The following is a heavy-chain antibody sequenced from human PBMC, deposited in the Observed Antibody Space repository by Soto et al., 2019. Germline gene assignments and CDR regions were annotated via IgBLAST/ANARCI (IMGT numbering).Heavy chain of an antibody. J-gene: IGHJ5*02. CDR2: IYYSGST. V-gene: IGHV4-31*03. Sequence: QVQLQESGPGLVKPSQTLSLTCTVSGGSISSGGYYWSWIRQHPGKGLEWIGYIYYSGSTYYNPSLKSRVTISVDTSKNQFSLKLSSVTAANTAVYYCATWGTERKNWFDPWGQGTLVTVSS. CDR1: GGSISSGGYY. D-gene: IGHD1-1*01. CDR3: ATWGTERKNWFDP.